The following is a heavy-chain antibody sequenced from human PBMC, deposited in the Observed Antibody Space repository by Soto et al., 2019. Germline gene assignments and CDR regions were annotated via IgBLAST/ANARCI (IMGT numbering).Heavy chain of an antibody. J-gene: IGHJ4*02. Sequence: SETLSLTCAVSGGSISSSNWWSWVRQPPGKGLEWIGEIYHSGSTNYNPSLKSRVTISVDKSKNQFSLKLSSVTAADTAVYYCARDGEGKSTFDYWGQGTLVTVYS. CDR3: ARDGEGKSTFDY. V-gene: IGHV4-4*02. CDR2: IYHSGST. CDR1: GGSISSSNW. D-gene: IGHD3-10*01.